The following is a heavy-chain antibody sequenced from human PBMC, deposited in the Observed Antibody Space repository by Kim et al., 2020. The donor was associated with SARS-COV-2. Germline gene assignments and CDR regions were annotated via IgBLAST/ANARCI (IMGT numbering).Heavy chain of an antibody. CDR2: ISGSGGTT. Sequence: GGSLRLSCAASGFTFSSYAMSWVRQAPGKGLEWVSGISGSGGTTYYADSVKGRFTISRDNSRNTVNLQMNSLRAEDTAVYFCAKGGHIGGVDWFDPWGQGTLVTVSS. D-gene: IGHD2-15*01. CDR1: GFTFSSYA. CDR3: AKGGHIGGVDWFDP. J-gene: IGHJ5*02. V-gene: IGHV3-23*01.